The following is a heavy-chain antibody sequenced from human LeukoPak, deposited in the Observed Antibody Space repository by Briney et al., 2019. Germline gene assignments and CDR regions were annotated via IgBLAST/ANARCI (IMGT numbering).Heavy chain of an antibody. D-gene: IGHD3-16*01. CDR2: IKPDGSEG. Sequence: GGSPRLSCAASGFTFSSSWMTWVRQAPGKGLEWVATIKPDGSEGSYVDSVKGRFTISRDNAKNSLFLQMISLRAEDTAVYYCARDRAYKSFDYWGQGALVTVSS. V-gene: IGHV3-7*04. CDR1: GFTFSSSW. J-gene: IGHJ4*02. CDR3: ARDRAYKSFDY.